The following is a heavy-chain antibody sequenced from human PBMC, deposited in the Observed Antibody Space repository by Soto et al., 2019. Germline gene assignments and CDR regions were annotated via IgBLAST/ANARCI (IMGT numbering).Heavy chain of an antibody. Sequence: EVQLLESGGGLVQPGGSLRLSCAASGFTFSSYAMSWVRQAPGKGLEWVSAISGSGGSTYYADSVKGRFTISRDNSKNTLYLQMNSLRAEDTAVYYCAKDRHLRFLEWLLPPSIDYCGQGTLVTVSS. V-gene: IGHV3-23*01. CDR1: GFTFSSYA. J-gene: IGHJ4*02. D-gene: IGHD3-3*01. CDR2: ISGSGGST. CDR3: AKDRHLRFLEWLLPPSIDY.